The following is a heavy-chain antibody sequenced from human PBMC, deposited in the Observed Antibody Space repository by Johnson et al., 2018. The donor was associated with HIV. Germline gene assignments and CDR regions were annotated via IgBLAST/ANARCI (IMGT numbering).Heavy chain of an antibody. CDR3: AKGYSSSWYVAFDI. CDR2: IWYDGSNK. J-gene: IGHJ3*02. Sequence: QMHLVESGGGVVQPGGSLRLSCAASGFTFSSYGMHWVRQAPGKGLEWVAVIWYDGSNKYYADSVKGRFTISRDNSKNTLYLQMNSLRAEDTAVYYCAKGYSSSWYVAFDIWGQGTMVTVSS. V-gene: IGHV3-33*06. D-gene: IGHD6-13*01. CDR1: GFTFSSYG.